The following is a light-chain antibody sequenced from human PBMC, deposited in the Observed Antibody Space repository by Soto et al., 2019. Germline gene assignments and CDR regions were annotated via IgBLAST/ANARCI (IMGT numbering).Light chain of an antibody. V-gene: IGLV3-1*01. CDR1: ELGSKY. J-gene: IGLJ1*01. CDR2: KDT. CDR3: QAWDSYTYV. Sequence: SYELTQPPSVSVSPGQTASITCSGDELGSKYASWYQQKPGQSPVLVIYKDTKRPSGIPERFSGSNSGNTATLTISGTQAMDEADYYCQAWDSYTYVFGTGTKVTVL.